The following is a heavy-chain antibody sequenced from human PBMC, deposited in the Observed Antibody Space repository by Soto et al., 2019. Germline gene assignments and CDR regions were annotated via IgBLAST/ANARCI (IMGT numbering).Heavy chain of an antibody. V-gene: IGHV3-64*02. CDR1: GFTFSNYG. CDR2: ITSDGTRT. D-gene: IGHD3-22*01. Sequence: GGSLRLSCAASGFTFSNYGMHWVRQAPGMGLEYVSAITSDGTRTYYADSVKGRFTISRDNSKNTLYLQMGSLRAEDMAVYYCARVFHDSGGYYYDYWGQGTLVTVSS. CDR3: ARVFHDSGGYYYDY. J-gene: IGHJ4*02.